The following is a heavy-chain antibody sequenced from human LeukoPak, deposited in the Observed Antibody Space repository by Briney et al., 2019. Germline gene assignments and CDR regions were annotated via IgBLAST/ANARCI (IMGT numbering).Heavy chain of an antibody. D-gene: IGHD2/OR15-2a*01. V-gene: IGHV4-39*07. J-gene: IGHJ6*03. CDR2: IYYSGST. CDR3: ARDGHFHYYYMDV. CDR1: GGSISSSSYY. Sequence: SETLSLTCTVSGGSISSSSYYWGWIRQPPGKGQEWIGSIYYSGSTYYNPSLKSRVTISVDTSKNQFSLKLSSVTAADTAVYYCARDGHFHYYYMDVWGKGTTLTVSS.